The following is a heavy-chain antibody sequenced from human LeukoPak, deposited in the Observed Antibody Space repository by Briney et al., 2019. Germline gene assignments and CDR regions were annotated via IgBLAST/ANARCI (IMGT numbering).Heavy chain of an antibody. CDR1: GYTFTSYG. CDR3: ARARGQQLVYYYYYYMDV. V-gene: IGHV1-18*01. CDR2: ISAYNGNT. Sequence: GASVKVSRKASGYTFTSYGISWVRQAPGQGLEWMGWISAYNGNTNYAQKLQGRVTMTTDTSTSTAYMELRSLRSDDTAVYYCARARGQQLVYYYYYYMDVWGKGTTVTVSS. J-gene: IGHJ6*03. D-gene: IGHD6-13*01.